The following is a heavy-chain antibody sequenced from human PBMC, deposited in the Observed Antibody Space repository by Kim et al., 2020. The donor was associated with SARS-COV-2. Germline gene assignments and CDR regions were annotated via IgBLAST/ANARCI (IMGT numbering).Heavy chain of an antibody. CDR3: AKAPPSGYYGSGSATILYYFDY. J-gene: IGHJ4*02. V-gene: IGHV3-23*01. D-gene: IGHD3-10*01. Sequence: GGSLRLSCAASGFTFSSYAMSWVRQAPGKGLEWVSAISGSGGSTYYADSVKGRFTISRDNSKNTLYLQMNSLRAEDTAVYYCAKAPPSGYYGSGSATILYYFDYWGQGTLVTVSS. CDR1: GFTFSSYA. CDR2: ISGSGGST.